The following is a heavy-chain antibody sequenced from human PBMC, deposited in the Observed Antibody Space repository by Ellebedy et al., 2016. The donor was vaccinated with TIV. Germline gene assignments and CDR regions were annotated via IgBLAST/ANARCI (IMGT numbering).Heavy chain of an antibody. J-gene: IGHJ6*02. CDR2: INAGNGNT. CDR1: GYTFTRYY. Sequence: ASVKVSCKASGYTFTRYYMHWVRQAPGQGLEWMGWINAGNGNTKYSQKFQGRVTITRDTSASTAYMELNSLRSEDTAVYYCARERYYSDSSGYYRSYYYYGMDVWGQGTTVTVSS. CDR3: ARERYYSDSSGYYRSYYYYGMDV. V-gene: IGHV1-3*01. D-gene: IGHD3-22*01.